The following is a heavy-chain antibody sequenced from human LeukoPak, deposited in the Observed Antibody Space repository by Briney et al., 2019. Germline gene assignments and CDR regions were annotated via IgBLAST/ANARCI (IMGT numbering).Heavy chain of an antibody. V-gene: IGHV3-30*18. CDR2: ISYDGSNK. Sequence: GGPLRLSCAASGFTFSSYAMSWVRQAPGKGLEWVAVISYDGSNKYYADSVKGRFTISRDNSKNTLYLQMNSLRAEDTAVSYCTKDGSDCSGGSCLFDYFDYWGQGTLVTVSS. D-gene: IGHD2-15*01. J-gene: IGHJ4*02. CDR3: TKDGSDCSGGSCLFDYFDY. CDR1: GFTFSSYA.